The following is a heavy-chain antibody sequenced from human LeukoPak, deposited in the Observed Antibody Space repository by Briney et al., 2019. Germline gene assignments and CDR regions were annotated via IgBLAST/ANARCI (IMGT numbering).Heavy chain of an antibody. CDR1: GGSISSYY. V-gene: IGHV4-4*07. Sequence: SETLSLTCTVSGGSISSYYWNWIRQPAGKGLEWIGHTYTSGSTNYNSSLKSRVTMSVDTSKNQFSVKLNSVIAADTAMYYCARGVYLGNGYYFDYWGQGTLVTVSS. D-gene: IGHD2-8*01. CDR3: ARGVYLGNGYYFDY. CDR2: TYTSGST. J-gene: IGHJ4*02.